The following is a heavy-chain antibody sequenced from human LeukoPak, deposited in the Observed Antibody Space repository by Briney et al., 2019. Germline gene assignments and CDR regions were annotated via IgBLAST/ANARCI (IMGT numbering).Heavy chain of an antibody. CDR3: ARGGGLDV. D-gene: IGHD3-16*01. J-gene: IGHJ6*02. CDR2: ISGSGGST. V-gene: IGHV3-23*01. Sequence: XGXGLEWVSAISGSGGSTYYADSVKGRFTISRDNAKNSLYLQMSNLRAEDTAVYFCARGGGLDVWGQGATVTVSS.